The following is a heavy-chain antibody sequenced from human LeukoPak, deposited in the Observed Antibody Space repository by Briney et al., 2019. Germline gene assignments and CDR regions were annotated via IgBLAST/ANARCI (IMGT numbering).Heavy chain of an antibody. CDR2: IYYSGST. V-gene: IGHV4-59*01. D-gene: IGHD1-1*01. CDR3: ARGKTGTPGSFDY. J-gene: IGHJ4*02. CDR1: GGSISSYY. Sequence: PSETLSLTCTVSGGSISSYYWSWIRQPPGKGLEWIGYIYYSGSTNYNPSLKSRVTMSVDTSKNQFSLKLSSVTAADTAVYYCARGKTGTPGSFDYWGQGTLVTVSS.